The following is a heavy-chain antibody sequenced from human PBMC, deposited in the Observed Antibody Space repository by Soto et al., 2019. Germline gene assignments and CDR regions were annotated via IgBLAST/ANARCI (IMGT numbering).Heavy chain of an antibody. J-gene: IGHJ4*02. CDR3: TRSTRYSSGPFDY. CDR2: IRSKAYGGTT. D-gene: IGHD6-19*01. V-gene: IGHV3-49*04. Sequence: PGGSLRLSCTASGFTFGDSAMSWVRQAPGKGLEWVGFIRSKAYGGTTEYAASVKGRFTISRDDSKSIAYLQMNSLKTEDTAVYYCTRSTRYSSGPFDYWGQGTLVTVSS. CDR1: GFTFGDSA.